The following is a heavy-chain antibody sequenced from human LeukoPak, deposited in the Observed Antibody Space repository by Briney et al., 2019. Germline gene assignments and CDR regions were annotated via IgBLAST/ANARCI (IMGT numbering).Heavy chain of an antibody. V-gene: IGHV4-31*03. Sequence: SETLSLTCTVSGGSISSGGYYWSWIRQHPGKGLEWIGYIYYSGSTYYNPSLKSRVTISVDTSKNQFSLKLSSVTAADTAVYYCARATSGYLYYFDYWGQGTLVTVSP. J-gene: IGHJ4*02. D-gene: IGHD5-12*01. CDR3: ARATSGYLYYFDY. CDR2: IYYSGST. CDR1: GGSISSGGYY.